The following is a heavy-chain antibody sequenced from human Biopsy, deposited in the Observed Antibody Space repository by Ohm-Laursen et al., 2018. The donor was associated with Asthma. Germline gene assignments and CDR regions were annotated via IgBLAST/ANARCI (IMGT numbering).Heavy chain of an antibody. J-gene: IGHJ4*02. D-gene: IGHD7-27*01. V-gene: IGHV1-69*13. CDR3: ARSSHINWGGYFDY. CDR1: GGTFSSYA. Sequence: GASVKVSCKASGGTFSSYAISWVRQAPGQGLEWMGGIIPIFGTANYAQKFQGRVTITADESTSTAYMELSSLRSEDTAVYYRARSSHINWGGYFDYWGQGTLVTVSS. CDR2: IIPIFGTA.